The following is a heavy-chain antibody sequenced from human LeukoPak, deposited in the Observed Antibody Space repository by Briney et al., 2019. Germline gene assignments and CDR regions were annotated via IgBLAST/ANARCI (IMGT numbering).Heavy chain of an antibody. Sequence: SETLSLTCTVSGGSISSHDCYWGWIRQPPGKGLEWIGSICYSGNTHYNPSLKSRVTISVDTSKNQFSLKLRSVTAADTAVYYCARVYAHVVPAATNYYYYMDVWGKGTTVTVSS. CDR3: ARVYAHVVPAATNYYYYMDV. CDR1: GGSISSHDCY. D-gene: IGHD2-2*01. V-gene: IGHV4-39*07. CDR2: ICYSGNT. J-gene: IGHJ6*03.